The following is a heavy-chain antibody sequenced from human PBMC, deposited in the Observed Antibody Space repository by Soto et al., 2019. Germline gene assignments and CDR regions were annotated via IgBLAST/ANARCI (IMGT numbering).Heavy chain of an antibody. V-gene: IGHV3-33*01. Sequence: QVQLVESGGGVVQPGRSLRLSCAASGFSFSSYGMHWVRQAPGKGLEWVAVIWRDGSNRYYADSVKGRFTISRDHSRNTMYLQMNSMRAENTAVYYCARGPRMGRGSNITGYFDYWGQGTLVTVSS. CDR2: IWRDGSNR. J-gene: IGHJ4*02. D-gene: IGHD3-10*01. CDR1: GFSFSSYG. CDR3: ARGPRMGRGSNITGYFDY.